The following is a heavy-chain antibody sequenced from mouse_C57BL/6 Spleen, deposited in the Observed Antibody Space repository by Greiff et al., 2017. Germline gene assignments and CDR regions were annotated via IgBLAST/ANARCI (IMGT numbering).Heavy chain of an antibody. D-gene: IGHD2-4*01. CDR1: GYTFTSYG. J-gene: IGHJ1*03. V-gene: IGHV1-81*01. CDR3: ARGDYDYEGWYFDV. Sequence: VKLMESGAELARPGASVTLSCKASGYTFTSYGISWVKQRTGQGLEWIGEIYPRSGNTYYNEKFKGKATLTADKSSSTSYMELRSLTSEDSAVYFCARGDYDYEGWYFDVWGTGTTVTVSS. CDR2: IYPRSGNT.